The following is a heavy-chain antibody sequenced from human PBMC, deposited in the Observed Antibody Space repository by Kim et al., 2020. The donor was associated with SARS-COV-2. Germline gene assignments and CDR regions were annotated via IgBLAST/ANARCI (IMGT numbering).Heavy chain of an antibody. Sequence: ADAVQGRFTISRDNAKNSRYLQMNSLRAEDTAVYYWAREVATTPSYGMDVWGRGTTVTVSS. D-gene: IGHD5-12*01. V-gene: IGHV3-48*03. J-gene: IGHJ6*02. CDR3: AREVATTPSYGMDV.